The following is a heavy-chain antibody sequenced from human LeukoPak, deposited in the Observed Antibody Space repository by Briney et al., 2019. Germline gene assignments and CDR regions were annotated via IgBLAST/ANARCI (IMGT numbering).Heavy chain of an antibody. CDR1: GXTFSSYW. CDR3: ARGGGLDV. V-gene: IGHV3-7*03. Sequence: GSLRPSCAASGXTFSSYWMNWARQAPGKGLEWVASINHNGNVNYYVDSVKGRFTISRDNAKNSLYLQMSNLRAEDTAVYFCARGGGLDVWGQGATVTVSS. CDR2: INHNGNVN. D-gene: IGHD3-16*01. J-gene: IGHJ6*02.